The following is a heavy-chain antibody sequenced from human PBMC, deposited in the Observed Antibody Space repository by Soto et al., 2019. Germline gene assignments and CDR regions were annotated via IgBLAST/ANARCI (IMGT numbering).Heavy chain of an antibody. CDR1: GGSISGYY. V-gene: IGHV4-59*01. CDR3: ARARKATYITGGFDS. Sequence: SETLSLTCSVSGGSISGYYWSWIRQSPEKGLEYIAYSSYGGITNLNGALNGRVTMSIDTSKNQFSLKATSLTAADTAVYYCARARKATYITGGFDSWGQGTLVTVSS. J-gene: IGHJ4*02. CDR2: SSYGGIT. D-gene: IGHD3-3*01.